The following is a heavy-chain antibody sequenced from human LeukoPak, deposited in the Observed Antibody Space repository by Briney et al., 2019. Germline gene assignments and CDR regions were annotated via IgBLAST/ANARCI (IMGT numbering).Heavy chain of an antibody. CDR3: AVRGAPLTYFDY. CDR1: GGSFSGYY. J-gene: IGHJ4*02. CDR2: INHSGST. V-gene: IGHV4-34*01. D-gene: IGHD1-26*01. Sequence: SEILSLTCAVYGGSFSGYYWSWIRQPPGKGLEWIGEINHSGSTNYNPSLKSRVTISVDTSKNQFSLKLSSVTAADTAVYYCAVRGAPLTYFDYWGQGTLVTVSS.